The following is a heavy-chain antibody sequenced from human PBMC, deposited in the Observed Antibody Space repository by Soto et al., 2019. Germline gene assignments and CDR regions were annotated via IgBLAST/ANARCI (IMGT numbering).Heavy chain of an antibody. D-gene: IGHD2-15*01. CDR3: ARDRGYCSGGSCTHYYYYMDV. V-gene: IGHV3-33*01. CDR1: GFTFSSYG. Sequence: QVQLVESGGGVVQPGRSLRLSCAASGFTFSSYGMHWVRQAPGKGLEWVAVIWYDGSNKYYADSMKGRFTISRDNSKNTLYLQMNSLRAEDTAVYYCARDRGYCSGGSCTHYYYYMDVWGKGTTVTVSS. J-gene: IGHJ6*03. CDR2: IWYDGSNK.